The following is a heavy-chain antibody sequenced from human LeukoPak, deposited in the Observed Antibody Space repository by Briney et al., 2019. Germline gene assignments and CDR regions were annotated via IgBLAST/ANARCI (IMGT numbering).Heavy chain of an antibody. Sequence: GGSLRLSCAASGLTFSRYAMTWVRQAPGKGLEWVSSIPVSGDPTYYVDSVRGRFTVSRDNSKSSLYLQMNGLRAEDTALYYCAKDPNGDYVGAFDMWGQGTMVTVSS. J-gene: IGHJ3*02. D-gene: IGHD4-17*01. CDR2: IPVSGDPT. CDR1: GLTFSRYA. CDR3: AKDPNGDYVGAFDM. V-gene: IGHV3-23*01.